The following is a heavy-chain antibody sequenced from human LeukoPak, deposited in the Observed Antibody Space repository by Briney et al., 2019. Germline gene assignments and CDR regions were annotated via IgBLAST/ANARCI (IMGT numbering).Heavy chain of an antibody. CDR1: GGSISSYY. V-gene: IGHV4-59*01. D-gene: IGHD6-13*01. CDR2: IYYSGST. CDR3: ASARFRSSWYFFDH. J-gene: IGHJ4*02. Sequence: SETLSLTCTVSGGSISSYYWSWIRQPPGKGLEWIGYIYYSGSTNYNTSLESRVTISVDTSKNQSSLKLSSVTAADTAVYYCASARFRSSWYFFDHWGQGTLVTVSS.